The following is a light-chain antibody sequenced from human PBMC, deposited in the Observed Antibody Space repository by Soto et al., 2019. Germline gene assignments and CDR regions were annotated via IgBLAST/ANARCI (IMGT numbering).Light chain of an antibody. CDR1: QSRGHSNGYNY. CDR2: MGS. J-gene: IGKJ3*01. CDR3: LDSAHLLK. Sequence: VLFQSPLSLPVTPGEPASISCRASQSRGHSNGYNYLDGYLQRRGACPQVRIYMGSNRASGVPDRFSGSGSGTDFTLKISSLEAEDVILYVRLDSAHLLKLGPGTKVATK. V-gene: IGKV2-28*01.